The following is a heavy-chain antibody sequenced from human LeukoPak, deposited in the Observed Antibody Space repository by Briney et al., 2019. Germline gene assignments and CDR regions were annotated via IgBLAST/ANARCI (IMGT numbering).Heavy chain of an antibody. D-gene: IGHD5-12*01. CDR1: GGSISSSSYY. V-gene: IGHV4-39*07. Sequence: SETLSLTCTVSGGSISSSSYYWGWIRQPPGKGLEWIGSIYYSGSTYYNPSLKSRVTISEDTSKNQFSLKLSSVTAADTAVYYCARESVATSPDDYWGQGTLVTVSS. CDR2: IYYSGST. J-gene: IGHJ4*02. CDR3: ARESVATSPDDY.